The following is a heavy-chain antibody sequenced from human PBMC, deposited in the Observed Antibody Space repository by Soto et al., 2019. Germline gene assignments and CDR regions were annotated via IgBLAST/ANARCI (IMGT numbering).Heavy chain of an antibody. J-gene: IGHJ6*03. CDR1: GFTFSTSW. CDR3: ARAKEFLRDFWSGNFPTAYYMDV. Sequence: PGGSLRLSCAASGFTFSTSWMNWVRQTPGKGLEWVATINPDGSVIYYVDSVKGRFTISRDNVNNSLFLQMNTLRAEDTAVYYCARAKEFLRDFWSGNFPTAYYMDVWGKGTTVTVSS. CDR2: INPDGSVI. V-gene: IGHV3-7*05. D-gene: IGHD3-3*01.